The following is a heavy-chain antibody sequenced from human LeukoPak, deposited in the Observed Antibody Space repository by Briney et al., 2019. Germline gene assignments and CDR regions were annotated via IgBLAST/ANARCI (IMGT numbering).Heavy chain of an antibody. CDR3: AKANPGAYYDILTGYYDY. D-gene: IGHD3-9*01. Sequence: GRSLRLSCAASGFTSDDYAMHWVRQAPGKGLEWVSGISWNSGSIGYADSVKGRFTISRDNAKNSLYLQMNSLRAEDTALYYCAKANPGAYYDILTGYYDYWGQGALVTVSS. CDR2: ISWNSGSI. V-gene: IGHV3-9*02. CDR1: GFTSDDYA. J-gene: IGHJ4*02.